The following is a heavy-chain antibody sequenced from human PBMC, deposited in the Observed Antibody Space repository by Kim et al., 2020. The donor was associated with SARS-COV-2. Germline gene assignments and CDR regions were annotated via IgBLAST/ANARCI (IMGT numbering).Heavy chain of an antibody. Sequence: GGSLRLSCAASGFTFSSYAMHWVRQAPGKGLEYVSAISSNGGSTYYANSVKGRFTITRDNSKNTLYLQMGSLRAEDMAVYYCARDMEVMITFGGVIAAWGQGTLVTVSS. CDR3: ARDMEVMITFGGVIAA. D-gene: IGHD3-16*02. CDR2: ISSNGGST. CDR1: GFTFSSYA. V-gene: IGHV3-64*01. J-gene: IGHJ5*02.